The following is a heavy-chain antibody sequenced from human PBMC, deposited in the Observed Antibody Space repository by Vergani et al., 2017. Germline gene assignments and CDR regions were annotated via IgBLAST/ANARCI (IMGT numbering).Heavy chain of an antibody. Sequence: EVQLVESGGGLVQPGGSLRLSCAASGFTVSSNYMSWVRQAPGKGLEWVSVIYSGGSTYYADSVKGRFTISRDNSKNTLYLQMNSLRAEDTAVYYCARCRIAAASFHFDLWGRGTLVTVSS. V-gene: IGHV3-66*02. CDR3: ARCRIAAASFHFDL. CDR1: GFTVSSNY. CDR2: IYSGGST. J-gene: IGHJ2*01. D-gene: IGHD6-13*01.